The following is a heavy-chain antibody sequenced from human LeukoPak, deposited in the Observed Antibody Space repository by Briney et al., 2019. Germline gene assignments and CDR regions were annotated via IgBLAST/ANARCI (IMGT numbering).Heavy chain of an antibody. CDR2: ISYSGSA. D-gene: IGHD6-13*01. CDR1: GGSISSYY. V-gene: IGHV4-59*01. CDR3: ARDDWQQLPPPGWFDP. J-gene: IGHJ5*02. Sequence: SETLSLTCTVSGGSISSYYWSWIRQPPGKGLEWIGYISYSGSANYNPSLKSRVAISVDTSKNQFSLNLNSVTAADTAVYYCARDDWQQLPPPGWFDPWGQGTLVTVSS.